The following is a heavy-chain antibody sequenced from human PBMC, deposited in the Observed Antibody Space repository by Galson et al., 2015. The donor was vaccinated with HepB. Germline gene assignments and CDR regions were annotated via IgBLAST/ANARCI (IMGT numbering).Heavy chain of an antibody. CDR3: AKGADYYGPGNYQNGFDP. D-gene: IGHD3-10*01. V-gene: IGHV3-23*01. J-gene: IGHJ5*02. CDR1: GFTFSNSA. CDR2: IYAAPIKT. Sequence: SLRLSCAASGFTFSNSAMTWVRQAPGKGLEWVSSIYAAPIKTYYIDSVKGRFTISRDNSKNTLYLQMNGLRVEDTAVYYCAKGADYYGPGNYQNGFDPWGQGTLVIVSA.